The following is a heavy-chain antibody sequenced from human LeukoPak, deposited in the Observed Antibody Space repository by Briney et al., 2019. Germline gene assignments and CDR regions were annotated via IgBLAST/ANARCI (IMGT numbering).Heavy chain of an antibody. CDR2: TFYRSKWYN. CDR3: ARDRPSTWYYYDSSGSGLFDY. J-gene: IGHJ4*02. Sequence: SQTLSLTCAISGDSVSSNSAAWNWIRQSPSRGLEWLGRTFYRSKWYNDYAVSVKSRITINPDTSKNQVSLQLNSVTPEDTAVYYCARDRPSTWYYYDSSGSGLFDYWGQGTLVTVSS. V-gene: IGHV6-1*01. CDR1: GDSVSSNSAA. D-gene: IGHD3-22*01.